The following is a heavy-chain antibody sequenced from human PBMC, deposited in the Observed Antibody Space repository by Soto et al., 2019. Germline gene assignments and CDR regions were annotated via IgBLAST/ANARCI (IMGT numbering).Heavy chain of an antibody. D-gene: IGHD7-27*01. Sequence: GGSLRLSCAASGFTFSSYWMSWVRQAPGKGLEWVANIKQDGSEKYYVDSVKGRFTISRDNAKNSLYLQMNSLRAEDTAVYYCARDLGITGDKYYYYGMDVWGQGTTVTVSS. J-gene: IGHJ6*02. CDR3: ARDLGITGDKYYYYGMDV. V-gene: IGHV3-7*01. CDR2: IKQDGSEK. CDR1: GFTFSSYW.